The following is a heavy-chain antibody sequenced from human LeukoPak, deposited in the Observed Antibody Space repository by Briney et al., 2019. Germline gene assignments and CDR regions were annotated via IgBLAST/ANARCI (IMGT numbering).Heavy chain of an antibody. Sequence: GGSLRLSCAASGLTFRSYAMSWVRQAPGKGLEWVSAISGSGGSTYYADSVKGRFTISRDNSKNTLYLQMNSLRAEDTAVSYCAKSRVATIQDAFDIWGQGTMVTVSS. D-gene: IGHD5-24*01. CDR1: GLTFRSYA. V-gene: IGHV3-23*01. CDR2: ISGSGGST. CDR3: AKSRVATIQDAFDI. J-gene: IGHJ3*02.